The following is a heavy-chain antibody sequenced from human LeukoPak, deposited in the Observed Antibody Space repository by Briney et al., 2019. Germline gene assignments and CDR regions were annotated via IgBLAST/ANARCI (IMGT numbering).Heavy chain of an antibody. CDR1: VGSISSYY. CDR3: ARTYYYDSSGPCLDY. J-gene: IGHJ4*02. CDR2: IYYSGST. D-gene: IGHD3-22*01. Sequence: SETLSLTCTVSVGSISSYYWSWIRQPPRKGLEWIGYIYYSGSTNYNPSLKSRVTISVDTSKNQFSLRLSSVTAADTAVYYCARTYYYDSSGPCLDYWGQGTLVTVSS. V-gene: IGHV4-59*01.